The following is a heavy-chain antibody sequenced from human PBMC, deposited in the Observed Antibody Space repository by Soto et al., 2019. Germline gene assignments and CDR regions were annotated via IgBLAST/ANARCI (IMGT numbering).Heavy chain of an antibody. Sequence: SETLSLTCTVPGGSISSYYWSWIRQPAGKGLEWIGRIYTSGSTNYNPSLKSRVTMSVDTSKNQFSLKLSSVTAADTAVYYCARDCSSTSCYSRWFDPWGQGTLVTVSS. D-gene: IGHD2-2*01. CDR1: GGSISSYY. CDR2: IYTSGST. J-gene: IGHJ5*02. V-gene: IGHV4-4*07. CDR3: ARDCSSTSCYSRWFDP.